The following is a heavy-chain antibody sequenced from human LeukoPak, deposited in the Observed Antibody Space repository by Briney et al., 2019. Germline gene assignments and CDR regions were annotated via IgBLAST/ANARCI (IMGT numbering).Heavy chain of an antibody. CDR2: INHSGST. CDR3: ARRARNFWNHKRYYFDY. J-gene: IGHJ4*02. Sequence: SETLSLTCAVYGGSFSGYYWSWIRQPPGKGLEWIGEINHSGSTNYNPSLKSRVTISVDTSKNQFSLKLSSVTAADTAVYYCARRARNFWNHKRYYFDYWGQGTLVTVSS. CDR1: GGSFSGYY. V-gene: IGHV4-34*01. D-gene: IGHD3-3*01.